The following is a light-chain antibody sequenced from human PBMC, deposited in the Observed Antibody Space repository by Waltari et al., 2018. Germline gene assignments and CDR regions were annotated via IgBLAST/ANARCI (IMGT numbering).Light chain of an antibody. CDR1: QSVGRS. CDR3: QHYVSLPVT. CDR2: GSS. Sequence: EILLTQSPGTLSLSPGERATLSCRAGQSVGRSLAWYQQQPGQPPRLLIYGSSNRATGTPDRFSGGGSGTDFSLTISRLEPEDVAVYYCQHYVSLPVTFGQGTKVEIK. J-gene: IGKJ1*01. V-gene: IGKV3-20*01.